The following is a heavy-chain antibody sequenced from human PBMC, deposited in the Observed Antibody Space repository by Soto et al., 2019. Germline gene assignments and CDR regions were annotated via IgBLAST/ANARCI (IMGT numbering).Heavy chain of an antibody. V-gene: IGHV4-34*01. CDR1: GGSFSGYY. CDR3: ARVGIGYSYGLFDY. CDR2: INHSGST. D-gene: IGHD5-18*01. J-gene: IGHJ4*02. Sequence: SETLSLTCAVYGGSFSGYYWSWIRQPPGKGLEWIGEINHSGSTNYNPSLKSRATISVDTSKNQFSLKLSSVTAADTAVYYCARVGIGYSYGLFDYWGQGTLVTVSS.